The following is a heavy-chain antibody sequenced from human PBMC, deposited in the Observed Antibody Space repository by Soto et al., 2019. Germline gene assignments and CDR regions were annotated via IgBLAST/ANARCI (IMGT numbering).Heavy chain of an antibody. CDR1: GGSISSYY. Sequence: SETLSLTCTVSGGSISSYYWSWIRQPPGKGLEWIGYIYYSGSTNYNPSLKSRVTISVDTSKNQFSLNLSSVTATDTAVYYCARLEVDYGDHQGAIYYYYYMDVWGKGTTVTVSS. D-gene: IGHD4-17*01. CDR2: IYYSGST. J-gene: IGHJ6*03. V-gene: IGHV4-59*08. CDR3: ARLEVDYGDHQGAIYYYYYMDV.